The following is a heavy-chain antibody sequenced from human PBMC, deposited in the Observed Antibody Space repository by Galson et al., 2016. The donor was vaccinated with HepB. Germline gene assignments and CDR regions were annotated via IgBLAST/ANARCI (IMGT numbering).Heavy chain of an antibody. V-gene: IGHV3-48*02. CDR2: NSSSSNTI. CDR3: ARGVLRDFDWLSPPDFDY. J-gene: IGHJ4*02. D-gene: IGHD3-9*01. CDR1: GVTFSSSS. Sequence: SLRLSCAVSGVTFSSSSMNWVRQAPGKGQEWVLYNSSSSNTIHYADSVKGRFTISRDNAKNSLYLQMNSLRDEDTAVYYCARGVLRDFDWLSPPDFDYWGQGTLVTVSS.